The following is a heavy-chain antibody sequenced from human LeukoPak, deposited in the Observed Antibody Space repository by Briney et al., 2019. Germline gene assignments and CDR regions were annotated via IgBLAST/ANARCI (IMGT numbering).Heavy chain of an antibody. CDR2: IHTSGTT. J-gene: IGHJ4*02. Sequence: SETLSLTCSVSGGSINGYFCTWLRQSAGAGLECIGRIHTSGTTYYNPSFKSRVSMSVDTSNNKFSLRLNSVSAADTAVYYCARDPAGHGRYFDYWGQGALVTVSS. V-gene: IGHV4-4*07. CDR1: GGSINGYF. CDR3: ARDPAGHGRYFDY. D-gene: IGHD1-14*01.